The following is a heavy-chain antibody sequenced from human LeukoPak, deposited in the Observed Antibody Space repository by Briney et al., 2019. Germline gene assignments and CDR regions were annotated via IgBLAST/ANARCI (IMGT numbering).Heavy chain of an antibody. CDR1: GGSISSYY. V-gene: IGHV4-4*07. D-gene: IGHD6-13*01. CDR2: IYTSGST. Sequence: SETLSLTCTVSGGSISSYYWSWIRQPAGKGLEWIGRIYTSGSTNYNPSLKSRVTMSVDTSKNQFSLKLSSVTAADTAVYYCARDHSSSWYVDGMDVWGQGTTVTVSS. CDR3: ARDHSSSWYVDGMDV. J-gene: IGHJ6*02.